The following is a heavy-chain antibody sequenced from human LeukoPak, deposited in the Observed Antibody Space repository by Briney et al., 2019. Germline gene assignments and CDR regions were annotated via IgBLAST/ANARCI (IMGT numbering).Heavy chain of an antibody. CDR3: ARDYYGSGSYYLI. Sequence: SETLSLTCTVSGGSISSGGYYWSWIRQHPGKGLEWIGYIYYSGSTYYNPSLKSRVTISVDTSKNQFSLKLSSVTAADTAVYYCARDYYGSGSYYLIWGQGTMVTVSS. CDR2: IYYSGST. J-gene: IGHJ3*02. V-gene: IGHV4-31*03. D-gene: IGHD3-10*01. CDR1: GGSISSGGYY.